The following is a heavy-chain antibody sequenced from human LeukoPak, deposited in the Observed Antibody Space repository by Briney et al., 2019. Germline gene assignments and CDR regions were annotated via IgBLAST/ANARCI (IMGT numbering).Heavy chain of an antibody. CDR3: ARDRKGPGIAVAGFDY. Sequence: PGGSLRLSCAASGFTFSSYAMHWVRQAPGKGLEWVAVISYDGSNKYYADSVKGRFTISRDNSKNTLYLQMNSLRAEDTAVYYCARDRKGPGIAVAGFDYWGQGTLVTVSS. CDR2: ISYDGSNK. CDR1: GFTFSSYA. J-gene: IGHJ4*02. D-gene: IGHD6-19*01. V-gene: IGHV3-30-3*01.